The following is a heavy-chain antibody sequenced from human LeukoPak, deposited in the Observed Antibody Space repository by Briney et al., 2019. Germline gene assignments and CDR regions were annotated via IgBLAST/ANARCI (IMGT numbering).Heavy chain of an antibody. J-gene: IGHJ6*02. CDR3: ARGPRVGATIGYYYGMDV. CDR2: INPNSGGT. Sequence: GASVKVSCKASGYTFTAYYMHWVRQAPGRGLEWMGWINPNSGGTNYAQKFQGRVTMTRDTSISTAYMELSRLRSDDTAVYYCARGPRVGATIGYYYGMDVWGQGTTVTVSS. D-gene: IGHD1-26*01. CDR1: GYTFTAYY. V-gene: IGHV1-2*02.